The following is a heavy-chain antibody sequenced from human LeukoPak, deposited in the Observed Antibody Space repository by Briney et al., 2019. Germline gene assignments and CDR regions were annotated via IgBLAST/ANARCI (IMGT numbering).Heavy chain of an antibody. Sequence: GGSLRLSCAASGFTFSSYAMHWVRQAPGKGLEWVAVISYDGSNKYYADSVKGRFTISRDNSKNTLYLQMNSLRAEDTAVYYCAREYYGSYFDYWGQGTLVTVSS. V-gene: IGHV3-30-3*01. J-gene: IGHJ4*02. CDR1: GFTFSSYA. CDR2: ISYDGSNK. CDR3: AREYYGSYFDY. D-gene: IGHD3-10*01.